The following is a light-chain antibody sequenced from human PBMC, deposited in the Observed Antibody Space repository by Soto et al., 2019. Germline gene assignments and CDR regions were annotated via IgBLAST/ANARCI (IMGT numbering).Light chain of an antibody. Sequence: AIQLTQSPPSLSASVGDRVTITCRASQGIGSNLAWYHQKPGKPPKLLIYDASSLESGVPSRFSGSGFGTDFTLTISSLQPEDFATYYCQQFSFLPVSFGGGTRVEI. J-gene: IGKJ4*01. CDR2: DAS. CDR3: QQFSFLPVS. V-gene: IGKV1-13*02. CDR1: QGIGSN.